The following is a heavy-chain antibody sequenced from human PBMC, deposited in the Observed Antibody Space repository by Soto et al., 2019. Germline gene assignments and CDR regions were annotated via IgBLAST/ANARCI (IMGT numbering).Heavy chain of an antibody. V-gene: IGHV4-39*01. CDR3: ATHPPYGPLDH. CDR1: GGSISSSSNR. D-gene: IGHD4-17*01. J-gene: IGHJ4*02. CDR2: IYYIENT. Sequence: SETLSLTYTVSGGSISSSSNRWGWIRQPPGKGLEWIGNIYYIENTYYNPSLKSRVTISVDTSKNQFSLRLTSVTAADTAVYYCATHPPYGPLDHWGQGTLVTVSS.